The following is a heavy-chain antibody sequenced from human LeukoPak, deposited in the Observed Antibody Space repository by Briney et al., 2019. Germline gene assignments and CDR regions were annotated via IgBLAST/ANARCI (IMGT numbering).Heavy chain of an antibody. J-gene: IGHJ6*03. V-gene: IGHV1-18*01. CDR3: ASGRGSCSGGSCYSANYYYMDV. Sequence: ASVKVSCKASGYTFTSYGISWVRQAPGQGLEWMGWITAYNDNTYYAQKLQGRVTMTTDTSTSTAYMELRSLRSEDTAVYYCASGRGSCSGGSCYSANYYYMDVWGKGTTVTVSS. CDR1: GYTFTSYG. CDR2: ITAYNDNT. D-gene: IGHD2-15*01.